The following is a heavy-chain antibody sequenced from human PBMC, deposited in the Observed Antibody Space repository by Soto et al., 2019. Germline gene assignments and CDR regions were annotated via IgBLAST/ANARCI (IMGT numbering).Heavy chain of an antibody. CDR3: AIKGSGSYYKTYYYYGMDV. D-gene: IGHD3-10*01. CDR2: ISPIIGTA. J-gene: IGHJ6*02. V-gene: IGHV1-69*13. Sequence: SVKASCKASGYTFTSYGISWVRQAPGQGLEWMGWISPIIGTANYAQKFQGRVTITADESTSTAYMELSSLRSEDTAVYYCAIKGSGSYYKTYYYYGMDVWGQGTTVTVSS. CDR1: GYTFTSYG.